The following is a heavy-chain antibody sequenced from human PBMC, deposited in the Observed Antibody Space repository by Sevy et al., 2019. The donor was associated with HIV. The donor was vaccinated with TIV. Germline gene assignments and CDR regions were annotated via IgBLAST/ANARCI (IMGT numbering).Heavy chain of an antibody. Sequence: GESLKISCAASGFTYSDYYMSWIRQAPGKGLEWVSYISSSSSYTNYADSVKGRFTISRDNAKNSLYLQMNSLRAEDTAVYYCARDSPRGSSGPNWFDPWGQGTLVTVSS. CDR2: ISSSSSYT. J-gene: IGHJ5*02. V-gene: IGHV3-11*06. CDR1: GFTYSDYY. CDR3: ARDSPRGSSGPNWFDP. D-gene: IGHD6-19*01.